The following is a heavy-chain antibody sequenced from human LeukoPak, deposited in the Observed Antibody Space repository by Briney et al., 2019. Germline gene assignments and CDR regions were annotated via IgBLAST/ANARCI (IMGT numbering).Heavy chain of an antibody. D-gene: IGHD3-16*02. CDR1: GFTFDDYA. CDR2: ISWDGGST. J-gene: IGHJ4*02. CDR3: AKENDYDYVWGSYRQSGYYFDY. Sequence: GGSLRLSCAASGFTFDDYAMHWVRQAPGKGLEWVSLISWDGGSTYYADSVKGRFTISGDNSKNSLYLQMNSLRAEDTALYYCAKENDYDYVWGSYRQSGYYFDYWGQGTLVTVSS. V-gene: IGHV3-43D*03.